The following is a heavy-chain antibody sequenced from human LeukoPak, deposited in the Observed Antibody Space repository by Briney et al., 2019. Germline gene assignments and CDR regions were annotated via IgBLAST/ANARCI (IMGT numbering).Heavy chain of an antibody. V-gene: IGHV1-18*04. D-gene: IGHD6-19*01. CDR2: ISAYNGNT. CDR3: ARDLRTIAVAGYNWFDP. CDR1: GYTFTSYG. J-gene: IGHJ5*02. Sequence: ASVKVSCKASGYTFTSYGISRVRQAPGQGLEWMGWISAYNGNTNYAQKLQGRVTMTTDTSTSTAYMELRSLRSDDTAVYYCARDLRTIAVAGYNWFDPWGQGTLVTVSS.